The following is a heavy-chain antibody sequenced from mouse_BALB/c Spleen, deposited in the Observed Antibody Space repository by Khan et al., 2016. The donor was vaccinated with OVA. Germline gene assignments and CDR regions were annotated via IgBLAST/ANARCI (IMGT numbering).Heavy chain of an antibody. D-gene: IGHD1-1*01. J-gene: IGHJ4*01. CDR1: GYTFTSYW. CDR2: ISPGSGTP. V-gene: IGHV1S41*01. Sequence: DLVKPGASVKLSCKASGYTFTSYWINWIKQRPGQGLEWIGRISPGSGTPYYNEMFKGKATLTVDTSSSTAYIQLSSLSSAASAVLFVARENYYGSGHYAMDYWGQGTSGTASS. CDR3: ARENYYGSGHYAMDY.